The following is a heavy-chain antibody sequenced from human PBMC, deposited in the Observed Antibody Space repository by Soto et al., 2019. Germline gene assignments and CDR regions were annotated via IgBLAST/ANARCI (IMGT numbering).Heavy chain of an antibody. V-gene: IGHV1-69*13. CDR3: ARDKTGSSWFDP. Sequence: ASVKVSCKASGGTFSSYAISWVRQAPGQGLEWMGGIIPIFGTANYAQKFQGRVTITADESTSTAYMELSSLRSEDTAVYYCARDKTGSSWFDPWGQGTLVTVS. D-gene: IGHD5-18*01. J-gene: IGHJ5*02. CDR2: IIPIFGTA. CDR1: GGTFSSYA.